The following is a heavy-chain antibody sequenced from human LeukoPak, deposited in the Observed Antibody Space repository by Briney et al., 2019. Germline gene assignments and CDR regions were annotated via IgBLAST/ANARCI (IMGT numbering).Heavy chain of an antibody. CDR1: GGSISSSSYY. CDR2: IYYSGST. D-gene: IGHD3-10*01. CDR3: ARGWFGELPLNYYFDY. V-gene: IGHV4-39*01. J-gene: IGHJ4*02. Sequence: SETLSLTCTVSGGSISSSSYYWGWIRQPPGKGLEWIGSIYYSGSTYYNPSLKSRVTISVDTSKNQFSLKLSSVTAADTAVYYCARGWFGELPLNYYFDYWGQGTLVTVSS.